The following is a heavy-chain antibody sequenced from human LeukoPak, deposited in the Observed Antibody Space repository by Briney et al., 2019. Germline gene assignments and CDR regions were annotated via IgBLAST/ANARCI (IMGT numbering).Heavy chain of an antibody. J-gene: IGHJ4*02. D-gene: IGHD1-26*01. Sequence: PSETLSLTCTVSGGSISSSSHYWGWIRQPPGKGLEWIGSIYYSGSTYYNPSLKSRVTISVDTSKNQFSLKLSSVTAADTAVYYCALFGWELHSVYWGQGTLVTVSS. V-gene: IGHV4-39*07. CDR1: GGSISSSSHY. CDR3: ALFGWELHSVY. CDR2: IYYSGST.